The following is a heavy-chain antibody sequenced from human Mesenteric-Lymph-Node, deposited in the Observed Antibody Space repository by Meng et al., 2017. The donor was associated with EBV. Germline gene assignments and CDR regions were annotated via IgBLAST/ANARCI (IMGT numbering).Heavy chain of an antibody. V-gene: IGHV2-5*02. D-gene: IGHD3-22*01. CDR3: VRKNFHGDGGYYDLDY. Sequence: QITLKESGPTLVKPTQTITLTCTXXXFSLTNPRGVAVGWIRQSPGKALEWLALIYWDEDKRYSPSLKSRLTITKDTSKNQVILTMTNMDPVDTATYYCVRKNFHGDGGYYDLDYWGQGSLVTVSS. J-gene: IGHJ4*02. CDR2: IYWDEDK. CDR1: XFSLTNPRGVA.